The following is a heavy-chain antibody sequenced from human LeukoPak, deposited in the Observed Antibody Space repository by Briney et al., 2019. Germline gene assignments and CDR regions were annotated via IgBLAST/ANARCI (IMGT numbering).Heavy chain of an antibody. CDR1: GGSISGDY. J-gene: IGHJ4*02. CDR2: ISYSATT. Sequence: SETLSLTCTVPGGSISGDYWSWIRQPPGKGLEWIGYISYSATTNYNPCVKSRVSFSIDTSKNQFSLKLTSVSAADTAVYFCATGHRNGWFDYWGQEPRLSLST. V-gene: IGHV4-59*01. CDR3: ATGHRNGWFDY. D-gene: IGHD6-19*01.